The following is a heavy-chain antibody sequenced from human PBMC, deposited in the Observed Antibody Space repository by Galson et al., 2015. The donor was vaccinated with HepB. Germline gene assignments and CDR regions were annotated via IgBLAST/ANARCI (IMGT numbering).Heavy chain of an antibody. Sequence: SLRLSCAASGFTFSSYGMHWVRQAPGKGLEWVAVISYDGSNKYYADSVKGRFTISRDNSKNTLYLQMNSLRAEDTALYYCACSTSWYYYMDVWGKGTTVTVSS. J-gene: IGHJ6*03. D-gene: IGHD5/OR15-5a*01. CDR3: ACSTSWYYYMDV. CDR2: ISYDGSNK. CDR1: GFTFSSYG. V-gene: IGHV3-30*03.